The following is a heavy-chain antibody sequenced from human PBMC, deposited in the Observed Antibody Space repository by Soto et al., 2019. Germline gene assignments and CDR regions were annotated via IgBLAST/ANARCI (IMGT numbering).Heavy chain of an antibody. CDR1: GFTFSSYS. CDR3: ARDPRTGTALYY. CDR2: ISSSSSYI. J-gene: IGHJ4*02. V-gene: IGHV3-21*01. D-gene: IGHD6-13*01. Sequence: PGGSLRLSCAASGFTFSSYSMNWVRQAPGKGLEWVSSISSSSSYIYYADSVKGRFTISRDNAKNSLYLQMNSLRAEDTAVYYCARDPRTGTALYYWGQRILLTVSS.